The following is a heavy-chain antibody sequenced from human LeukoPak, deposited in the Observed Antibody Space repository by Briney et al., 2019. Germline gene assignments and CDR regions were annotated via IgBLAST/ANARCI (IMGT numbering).Heavy chain of an antibody. CDR1: GGSFSGYY. CDR3: ARSPMGYYYGSGSFHYYMDV. J-gene: IGHJ6*03. CDR2: VNHSGST. V-gene: IGHV4-34*01. Sequence: SETLSLTCAVYGGSFSGYYWSWIRQPPGKGLEWIGEVNHSGSTNYNPSLKSRVTISVDTSKNQFSLKLSSVTAADTAVYYCARSPMGYYYGSGSFHYYMDVWGKGTTVTVSS. D-gene: IGHD3-10*01.